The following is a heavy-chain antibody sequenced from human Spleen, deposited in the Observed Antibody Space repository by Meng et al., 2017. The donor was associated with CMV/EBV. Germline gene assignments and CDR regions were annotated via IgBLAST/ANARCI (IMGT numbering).Heavy chain of an antibody. CDR3: AKAFSASWYREYYDE. CDR2: ITASGGST. D-gene: IGHD6-13*01. J-gene: IGHJ4*02. CDR1: EFTFSNYA. Sequence: GESLKISCAASEFTFSNYAMSWVRQAPGRGLAWFSAITASGGSTYYADSVKGRFTVSRDNSKNTLYLQMNSLRAEDTALYYCAKAFSASWYREYYDEWGQGTLVTVSS. V-gene: IGHV3-23*01.